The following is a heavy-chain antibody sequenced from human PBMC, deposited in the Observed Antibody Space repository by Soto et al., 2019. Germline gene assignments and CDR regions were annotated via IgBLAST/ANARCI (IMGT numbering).Heavy chain of an antibody. J-gene: IGHJ4*02. CDR3: ASCPQNCITSSPCCLFFDY. V-gene: IGHV1-3*01. D-gene: IGHD3-10*01. Sequence: ASVKVSCKASGYTFSSYTMHWVRQAPGQRFEWMGWINAGSGGTKYSQKFQGRVTFTRDTSASTAYMELSRLTSEDTAVYYCASCPQNCITSSPCCLFFDYWGQGTLVTSPQ. CDR2: INAGSGGT. CDR1: GYTFSSYT.